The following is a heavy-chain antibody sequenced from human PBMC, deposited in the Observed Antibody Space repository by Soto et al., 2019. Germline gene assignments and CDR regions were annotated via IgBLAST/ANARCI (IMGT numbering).Heavy chain of an antibody. CDR2: TYYRSKWYN. CDR1: GDSVTSNSAA. J-gene: IGHJ6*02. CDR3: ARMEKATITGYYGMDV. Sequence: PSQTLSLTCAISGDSVTSNSAAWNWIRPSPSRGLEWVGRTYYRSKWYNDYAVSVNSRITNNPDTSKNQFSLQLNSMTPEDTAVYYCARMEKATITGYYGMDVWGQGTTVTVSS. D-gene: IGHD5-12*01. V-gene: IGHV6-1*01.